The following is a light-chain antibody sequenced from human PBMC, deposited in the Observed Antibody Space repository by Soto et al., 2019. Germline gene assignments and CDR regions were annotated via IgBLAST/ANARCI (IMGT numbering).Light chain of an antibody. V-gene: IGKV1-39*01. CDR2: AAS. CDR3: QQSYNTPVT. J-gene: IGKJ1*01. Sequence: DIQMTQSPSSLSASVGDRVTITCRASQYINNYLNWYQQRPGKAPKLLIYAASNFQSGVPSRFSGSGSKTDFTLTISSLQPEDFETYYCQQSYNTPVTFGQGTKVDIK. CDR1: QYINNY.